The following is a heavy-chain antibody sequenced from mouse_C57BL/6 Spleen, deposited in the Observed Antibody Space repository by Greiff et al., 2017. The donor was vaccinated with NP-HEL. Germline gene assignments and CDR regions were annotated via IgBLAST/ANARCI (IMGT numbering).Heavy chain of an antibody. J-gene: IGHJ4*01. CDR3: ARGGIYDGYYPYYAMDY. V-gene: IGHV3-1*01. CDR2: ISYSGST. CDR1: GYSITSGYD. Sequence: VQLQQSGPGMVKPSQSLSLPCPVTGYSITSGYDWHWIRHFPGNKLEWMGYISYSGSTNYNPSLKSRISITHDTSKNHFFLKLNSVTTEDTATYYCARGGIYDGYYPYYAMDYWGQGTSVTVSS. D-gene: IGHD2-3*01.